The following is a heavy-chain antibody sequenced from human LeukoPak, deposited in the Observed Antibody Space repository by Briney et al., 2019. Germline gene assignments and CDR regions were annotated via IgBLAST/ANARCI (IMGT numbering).Heavy chain of an antibody. D-gene: IGHD5-18*01. CDR2: ISSSTSYI. CDR3: AKERGYSYGPLDYYYYMDV. V-gene: IGHV3-21*01. J-gene: IGHJ6*03. CDR1: GFTFSSYS. Sequence: GGSLRLSCAASGFTFSSYSMNWVRQAPGKGLEWVSSISSSTSYIYYADSVKGRFTISRDNAKNSLYLQMNGLRAEDTAVYYCAKERGYSYGPLDYYYYMDVWGKGTTVTVSS.